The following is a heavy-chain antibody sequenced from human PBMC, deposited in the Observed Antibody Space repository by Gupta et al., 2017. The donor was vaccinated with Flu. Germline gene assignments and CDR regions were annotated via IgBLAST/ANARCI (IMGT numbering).Heavy chain of an antibody. CDR2: IIPIFGPT. J-gene: IGHJ4*02. CDR3: ARERGGVGNSFDS. CDR1: GGTLSSYA. V-gene: IGHV1-69*01. Sequence: QVQLVQSGAEVKKPGSSVKVSCQASGGTLSSYAFNWVRQAPGEGLEWMGGIIPIFGPTTYAQKFQGRVTITADESTRTVYMDLSSLRSEDTALYFCARERGGVGNSFDSWGQGTLGTVSS. D-gene: IGHD1/OR15-1a*01.